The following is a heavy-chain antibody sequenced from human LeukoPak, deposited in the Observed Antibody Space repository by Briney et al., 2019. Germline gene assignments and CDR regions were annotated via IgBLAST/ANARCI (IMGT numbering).Heavy chain of an antibody. CDR2: INHSGST. V-gene: IGHV4-34*01. J-gene: IGHJ4*02. Sequence: SETLSLTCAVYGGSFSGYYWGWIRQPPGKGLEWIGEINHSGSTNYNPSLKSRVAMSVDLTKNQLSLKLTSVTAADTAMYYCARKDGDYWGRGTLVTVSS. CDR1: GGSFSGYY. CDR3: ARKDGDY.